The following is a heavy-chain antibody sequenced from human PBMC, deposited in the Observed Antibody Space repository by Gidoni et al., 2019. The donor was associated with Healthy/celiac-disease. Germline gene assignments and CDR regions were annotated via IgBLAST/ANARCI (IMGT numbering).Heavy chain of an antibody. D-gene: IGHD3-10*01. Sequence: HVQLQQWVAGLFKPSETLSLTCAVYDSSFSGYYWSWIRQPPGKGLEWIGEINHSGSTNYNTSIKMRVTISVDTSKNQLSMKLSYVTAADKAVYYCAIGGRLLWFGELYDWGQGTLVTVSS. CDR3: AIGGRLLWFGELYD. J-gene: IGHJ4*02. V-gene: IGHV4-34*01. CDR2: INHSGST. CDR1: DSSFSGYY.